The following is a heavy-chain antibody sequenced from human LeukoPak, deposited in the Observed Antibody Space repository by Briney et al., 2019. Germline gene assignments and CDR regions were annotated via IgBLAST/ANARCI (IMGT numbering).Heavy chain of an antibody. J-gene: IGHJ4*02. CDR3: ASHHGRGEAFDY. V-gene: IGHV4-59*08. D-gene: IGHD3-10*01. CDR1: GASISDYY. Sequence: PSETLSLTCTVSGASISDYYWSWIRQPPGKRLEGIAYMYYSGIPNHSRSLKSRVTMSADKSNNQVSLTLTSVTAADTAVYYCASHHGRGEAFDYWGRGTLVTVSS. CDR2: MYYSGIP.